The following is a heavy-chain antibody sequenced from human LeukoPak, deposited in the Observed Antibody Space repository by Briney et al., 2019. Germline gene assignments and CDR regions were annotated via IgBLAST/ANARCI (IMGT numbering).Heavy chain of an antibody. J-gene: IGHJ6*02. Sequence: GGSLRLSCAASGFTPRTLSINGAPRPPGRGWEGASSISRSSSYIYYADSVKGRFTISRDNAKNSLYLQMNSLRAEDTAVYYCARDDSSGYYSSYYYYYGMDVWGQGTTVTVSS. D-gene: IGHD3-22*01. V-gene: IGHV3-21*01. CDR2: ISRSSSYI. CDR3: ARDDSSGYYSSYYYYYGMDV. CDR1: GFTPRTLS.